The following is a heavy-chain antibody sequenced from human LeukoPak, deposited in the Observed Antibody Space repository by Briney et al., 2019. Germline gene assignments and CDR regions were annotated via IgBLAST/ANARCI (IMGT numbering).Heavy chain of an antibody. CDR3: ARPDDSESFYRANHY. V-gene: IGHV3-30-3*01. CDR2: ISKDGNNK. CDR1: SFSFNSYA. D-gene: IGHD3-10*01. Sequence: GGSLRLSCVASSFSFNSYALHWVRQAPGKGLEWVAVISKDGNNKYYADSVKGRFTISRDNSNNTLSLQMNGLRVEDTAIYHCARPDDSESFYRANHYWGRGTLVTVS. J-gene: IGHJ4*02.